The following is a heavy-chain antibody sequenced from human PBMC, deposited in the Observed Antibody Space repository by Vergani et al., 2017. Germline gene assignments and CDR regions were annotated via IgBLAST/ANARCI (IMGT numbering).Heavy chain of an antibody. CDR3: ARHETSATFSWFDP. Sequence: QVQLQESGPGLVKPSETLSLTCTVSGGSISTYYWSWIRQPPGKGLEWIGYIYDSRSTNYNPSLKSRVTISVDTSKNQFSLKLSSVTAADTAVYYCARHETSATFSWFDPWGQGTLVTVSS. V-gene: IGHV4-59*08. CDR2: IYDSRST. CDR1: GGSISTYY. J-gene: IGHJ5*02. D-gene: IGHD1-1*01.